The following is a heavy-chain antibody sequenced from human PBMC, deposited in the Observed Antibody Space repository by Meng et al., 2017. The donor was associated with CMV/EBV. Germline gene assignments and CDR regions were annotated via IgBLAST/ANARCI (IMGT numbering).Heavy chain of an antibody. CDR1: GGSISSSSYY. V-gene: IGHV4-39*01. CDR2: IYYSGST. Sequence: GSLRLSCTVSGGSISSSSYYWGWIRQPPGKGLEWIGSIYYSGSTYYNPSLKSRVTISVDTSKNQFSLKLSSVTAADTAVYYCARQGGGDWGSYLGQCTLLPVSS. J-gene: IGHJ1*01. CDR3: ARQGGGDWGSY. D-gene: IGHD3-16*01.